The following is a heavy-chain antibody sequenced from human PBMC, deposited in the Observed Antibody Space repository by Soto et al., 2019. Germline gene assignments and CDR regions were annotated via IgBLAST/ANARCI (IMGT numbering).Heavy chain of an antibody. CDR3: ASPSYCSGSYY. J-gene: IGHJ4*02. CDR1: GYTFSNYL. D-gene: IGHD3-10*02. V-gene: IGHV1-3*01. CDR2: INAGNGNT. Sequence: QVQLVQSGAEVKKPGASVKVSCKASGYTFSNYLLHWVRQAPGQGLEWMGWINAGNGNTKYSQKFQGRVTFTRDTSASTAYIELSSLRSEDTAVYYCASPSYCSGSYYWGQGTLVIVSS.